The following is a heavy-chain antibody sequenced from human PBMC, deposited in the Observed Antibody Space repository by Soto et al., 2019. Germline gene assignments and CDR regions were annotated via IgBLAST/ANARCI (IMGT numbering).Heavy chain of an antibody. V-gene: IGHV3-33*01. Sequence: PGGSLRLSCAASGFTFSSYGMHWVRQAPGKGLEWVAVIWYDGSNKYYADSVKGRFTISRDNSKNTLYLQMNSLRAEDTAVYYCARGFGQLGARGSFDYWGQGTLVTVSS. CDR1: GFTFSSYG. CDR2: IWYDGSNK. D-gene: IGHD6-6*01. J-gene: IGHJ4*02. CDR3: ARGFGQLGARGSFDY.